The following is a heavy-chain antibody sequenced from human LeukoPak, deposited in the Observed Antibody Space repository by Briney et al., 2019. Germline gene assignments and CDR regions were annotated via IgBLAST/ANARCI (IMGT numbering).Heavy chain of an antibody. CDR1: GFTFSSYS. J-gene: IGHJ4*02. CDR2: ISGSGGST. V-gene: IGHV3-23*01. Sequence: GGSLRLSCAASGFTFSSYSMNWVRQAPGKGLEWVSAISGSGGSTYYADSVKGRFTISRDNSKNTLYLQMNSLRAEDTAVYYCAKDRIDYYDSSGYSYWGQGTLVTVSS. D-gene: IGHD3-22*01. CDR3: AKDRIDYYDSSGYSY.